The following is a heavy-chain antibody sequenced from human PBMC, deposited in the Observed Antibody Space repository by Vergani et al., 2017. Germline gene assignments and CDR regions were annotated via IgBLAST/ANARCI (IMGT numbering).Heavy chain of an antibody. CDR2: IFYSGTA. V-gene: IGHV4-30-4*01. J-gene: IGHJ4*02. Sequence: QVQLQESGPGLVKPSQTLSLTCTVSGDSISSNNCWTWVRQPPGKGLEWIGYIFYSGTANYNPSFQGRVSMSVATSKNQFSLTLSSVNATDTAVYYCARVSRAAGYSGPDSWGQGTRVTVSS. D-gene: IGHD6-13*01. CDR1: GDSISSNNC. CDR3: ARVSRAAGYSGPDS.